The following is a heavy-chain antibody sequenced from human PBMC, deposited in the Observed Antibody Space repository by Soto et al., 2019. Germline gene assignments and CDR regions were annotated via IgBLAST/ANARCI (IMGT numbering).Heavy chain of an antibody. CDR3: AKDSIVVVPAVNAGYFDY. Sequence: GGSLRLSCAASGFTFSSYAMSWVRQAPGKGLEWVSAISGSGGSTYYADSVKGRFTISRDNSKNTLYLQMNSLRAEDTAVYYCAKDSIVVVPAVNAGYFDYWGQGTLVTVSS. CDR2: ISGSGGST. D-gene: IGHD2-2*01. J-gene: IGHJ4*02. V-gene: IGHV3-23*01. CDR1: GFTFSSYA.